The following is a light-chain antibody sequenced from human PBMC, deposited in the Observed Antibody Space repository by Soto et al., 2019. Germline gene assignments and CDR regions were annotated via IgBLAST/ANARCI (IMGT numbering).Light chain of an antibody. J-gene: IGKJ2*01. CDR2: GTS. V-gene: IGKV3-20*01. Sequence: DIVLTQSPGTLSLSPGERATLSCRASQNVGSAYLAWYRQKPGQAPRILIYGTSGRATGIPDRFSGSGSGPDFTLTISRLEPEDFAVYSCQQYGTSPYTFGQGTNHAIK. CDR3: QQYGTSPYT. CDR1: QNVGSAY.